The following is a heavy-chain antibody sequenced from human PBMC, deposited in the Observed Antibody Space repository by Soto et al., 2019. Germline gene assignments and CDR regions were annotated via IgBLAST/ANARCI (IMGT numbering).Heavy chain of an antibody. J-gene: IGHJ4*02. V-gene: IGHV4-39*01. CDR3: AKNLPRTGRFDY. Sequence: PSETRSLTCDASVEPSTTYFWAWIRQPPGKGLEWVGSIYYSGQTHYNPSLTSRTTISVDRSRNQFSLQVSSVTAADTAVYYCAKNLPRTGRFDYWGQGTVVTVSS. CDR2: IYYSGQT. CDR1: VEPSTTYF.